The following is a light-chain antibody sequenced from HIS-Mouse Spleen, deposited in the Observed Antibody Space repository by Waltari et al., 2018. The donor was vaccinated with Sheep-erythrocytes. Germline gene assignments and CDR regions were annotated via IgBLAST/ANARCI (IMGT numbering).Light chain of an antibody. CDR3: CSYAGSYNHV. CDR2: DVS. V-gene: IGLV2-11*01. J-gene: IGLJ1*01. CDR1: SSDVGGYNY. Sequence: QSALTQSRSVSGSPGQSVTISCTGTSSDVGGYNYVAWYQQHPGKAPKLMIYDVSKRPSGFPDRFSGSKSGNTAYLTISGLQAEDEADYYCCSYAGSYNHVFATGTKVTVL.